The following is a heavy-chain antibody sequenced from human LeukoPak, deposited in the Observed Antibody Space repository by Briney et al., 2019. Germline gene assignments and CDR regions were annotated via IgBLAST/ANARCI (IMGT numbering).Heavy chain of an antibody. CDR1: GFTFSSYG. J-gene: IGHJ1*01. CDR3: AKDSRGYQLLFSGYGYFQH. V-gene: IGHV3-30*18. CDR2: ISYDGSNK. Sequence: PGRSLRLSCAASGFTFSSYGMHWVRQAPGKGLEWVAVISYDGSNKYYADSVKGRFTISRDNSKNTLYLQMNSLRAEDTAVYYCAKDSRGYQLLFSGYGYFQHWGQGTLVTVSS. D-gene: IGHD2-2*01.